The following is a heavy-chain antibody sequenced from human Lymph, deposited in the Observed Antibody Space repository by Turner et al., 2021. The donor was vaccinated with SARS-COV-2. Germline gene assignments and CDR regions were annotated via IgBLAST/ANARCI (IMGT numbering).Heavy chain of an antibody. CDR2: IYPGDSDT. D-gene: IGHD3-3*01. CDR1: GYSFTTYW. Sequence: EVQLVQSGAEVKKPGECLKFRCRPCGYSFTTYWIGWGRQMPGKGLECMGIIYPGDSDTRYSPSYQGQVTISADKSIRTAYLQWSSLKASDTAMYYCARREWGGSLGHIDYWGQGTLVTVSS. CDR3: ARREWGGSLGHIDY. J-gene: IGHJ4*02. V-gene: IGHV5-51*01.